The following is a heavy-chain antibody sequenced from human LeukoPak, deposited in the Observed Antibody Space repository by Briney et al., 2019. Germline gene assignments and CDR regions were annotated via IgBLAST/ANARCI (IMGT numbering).Heavy chain of an antibody. D-gene: IGHD1-26*01. Sequence: SQTLSLTCAISGDSVSNNIATWNWVRQSPSRGLERLGRTYYRSKWHNHYAVSMESRITISPDTSKNQFYLQLDSVTPEDTAVYYCARDAVGASLFEYWGQGTLVTVSS. CDR3: ARDAVGASLFEY. CDR1: GDSVSNNIAT. CDR2: TYYRSKWHN. V-gene: IGHV6-1*01. J-gene: IGHJ4*02.